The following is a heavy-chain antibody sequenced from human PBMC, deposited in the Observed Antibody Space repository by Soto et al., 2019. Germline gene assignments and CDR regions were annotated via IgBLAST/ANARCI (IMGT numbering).Heavy chain of an antibody. D-gene: IGHD3-10*01. Sequence: QVQLQESGPGLVKPSETLSLTCTVSGGSISGYYWSWIRQPPGKGLEWIGYIYYSGSTNYNPSLKSRVTISVETSKKQFSLMLSSVTAADTAVYYCARESGRITMVRGVMDVWGTGTTVTVSS. V-gene: IGHV4-59*01. CDR2: IYYSGST. CDR3: ARESGRITMVRGVMDV. J-gene: IGHJ6*04. CDR1: GGSISGYY.